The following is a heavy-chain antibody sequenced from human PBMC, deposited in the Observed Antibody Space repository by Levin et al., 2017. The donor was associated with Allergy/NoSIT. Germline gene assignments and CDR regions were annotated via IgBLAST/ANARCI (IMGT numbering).Heavy chain of an antibody. Sequence: WASVKVSCKAFGGTLSNNAISWVRQAPGQGLEWMGGIIPMFGKATYAQQFQGRVTITADKSTSTAYMQLSGLRSEDTAVYFCARDGGRKGSWPYDACEFWGQGTVVAVSS. D-gene: IGHD6-13*01. CDR3: ARDGGRKGSWPYDACEF. CDR2: IIPMFGKA. J-gene: IGHJ3*01. CDR1: GGTLSNNA. V-gene: IGHV1-69*06.